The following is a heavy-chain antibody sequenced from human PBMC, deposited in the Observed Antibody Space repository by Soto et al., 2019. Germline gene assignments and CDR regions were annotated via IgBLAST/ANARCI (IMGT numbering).Heavy chain of an antibody. V-gene: IGHV5-51*01. J-gene: IGHJ4*02. Sequence: GESLKISCKGSGYNFSSWIGWVRQMPGKGLEWMGIIHPGDSDTRYSPSFQGQVTMSVDKSISTAYLQWSSLKASDTAMYYCVRPDSSGYYVNWGQGTLVTVYS. CDR3: VRPDSSGYYVN. CDR2: IHPGDSDT. D-gene: IGHD3-22*01. CDR1: GYNFSSW.